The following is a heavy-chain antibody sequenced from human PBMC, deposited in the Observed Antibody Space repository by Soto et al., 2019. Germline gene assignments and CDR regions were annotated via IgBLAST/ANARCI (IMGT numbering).Heavy chain of an antibody. J-gene: IGHJ3*02. D-gene: IGHD1-1*01. V-gene: IGHV3-21*01. Sequence: KPGGSLRLSCAASGFTFSSYAMHWVRQAPGKGLEWVSSISSSSSYIYYADSVKGRFTISRDNAKNSLYLQMNSLRAEDTAVYYCARTGTTNAFDIWGQGTMVTVSS. CDR3: ARTGTTNAFDI. CDR1: GFTFSSYA. CDR2: ISSSSSYI.